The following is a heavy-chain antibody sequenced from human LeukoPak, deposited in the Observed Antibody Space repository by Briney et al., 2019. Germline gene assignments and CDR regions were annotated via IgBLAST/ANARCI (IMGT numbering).Heavy chain of an antibody. CDR1: GITFSSYA. CDR3: ATTQLYDFWSGYYYFDY. Sequence: PGGSLRLSCAASGITFSSYAMSWVRQAPGKGLEWVSAISGSGGSTYYADSVKGRFTISRDNSKNTLYLQMNSLRAEDTAVYYCATTQLYDFWSGYYYFDYWGQGTLVTVSS. D-gene: IGHD3-3*01. CDR2: ISGSGGST. V-gene: IGHV3-23*01. J-gene: IGHJ4*02.